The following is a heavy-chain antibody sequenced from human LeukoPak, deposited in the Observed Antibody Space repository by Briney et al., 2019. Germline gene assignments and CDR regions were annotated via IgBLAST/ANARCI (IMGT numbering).Heavy chain of an antibody. Sequence: GGSLRLSCAASGFTFSSYSMNWVRQAPGKGLEWLSYISSSGNTMYYADSVKGRFTISRDNAKNSVYLQMNSLRAEDTGVYYCARGLAVSSNYWGQGTLVTVSS. J-gene: IGHJ4*02. D-gene: IGHD6-19*01. V-gene: IGHV3-48*04. CDR3: ARGLAVSSNY. CDR2: ISSSGNTM. CDR1: GFTFSSYS.